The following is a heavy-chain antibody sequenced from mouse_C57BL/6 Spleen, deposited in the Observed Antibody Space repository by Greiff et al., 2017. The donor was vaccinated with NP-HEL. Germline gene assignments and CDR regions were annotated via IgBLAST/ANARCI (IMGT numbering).Heavy chain of an antibody. Sequence: VQLQQSGPGLVQPSQSLSITCTVSGFSLTSYGVHWVRQSPGKGLEWLGVICSGGSTDNNAAFISRLSIINDNSKSQVFFKMNSLQADDTAIYYCARNKECLDYWGQSTTLTVSS. CDR1: GFSLTSYG. J-gene: IGHJ2*01. CDR3: ARNKECLDY. V-gene: IGHV2-2*01. CDR2: ICSGGST.